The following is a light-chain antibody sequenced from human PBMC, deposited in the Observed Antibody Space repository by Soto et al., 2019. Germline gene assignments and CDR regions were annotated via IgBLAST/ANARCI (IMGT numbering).Light chain of an antibody. CDR1: QGIRNY. CDR3: QKYSSVPV. V-gene: IGKV1-27*01. Sequence: DIQITLSATSLSASVGDRVTITCRASQGIRNYVAWYQQIPGKAPKLLIYAASTLQSGVPSRFSGSGSGTDFTLTINGLQPEDVATYSCQKYSSVPVFGPGTKVEIK. CDR2: AAS. J-gene: IGKJ3*01.